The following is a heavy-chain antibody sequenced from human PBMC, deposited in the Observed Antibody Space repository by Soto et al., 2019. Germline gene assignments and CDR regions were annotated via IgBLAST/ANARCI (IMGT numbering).Heavy chain of an antibody. CDR1: GFTFSSYG. CDR3: ATGARSYYYGMDV. CDR2: ISYDGSNK. J-gene: IGHJ6*02. Sequence: PGGSLRLSCAASGFTFSSYGMHWVRQAPGKGLEWVAVISYDGSNKYYADSVKGRFTISRDNSKNTLYLQMNSLRAEDTAVYYCATGARSYYYGMDVWGQGTTVTVSS. D-gene: IGHD7-27*01. V-gene: IGHV3-30*03.